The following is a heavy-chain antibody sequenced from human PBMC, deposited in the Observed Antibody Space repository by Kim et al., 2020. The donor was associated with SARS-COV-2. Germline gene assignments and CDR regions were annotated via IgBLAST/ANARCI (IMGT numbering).Heavy chain of an antibody. Sequence: YADSVQGRFTIPRHNSKNTLYLQMNSLRAEDTAVYYCARDTMVRGSVQDYWGQGTLVTVSS. D-gene: IGHD3-10*01. J-gene: IGHJ4*02. V-gene: IGHV3-53*04. CDR3: ARDTMVRGSVQDY.